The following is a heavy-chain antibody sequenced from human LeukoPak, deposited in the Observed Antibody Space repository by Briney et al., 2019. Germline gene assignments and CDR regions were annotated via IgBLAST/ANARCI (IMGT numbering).Heavy chain of an antibody. D-gene: IGHD3-10*01. Sequence: GGSLRLSCAASGFTFSSYSMNWVRQAPGKGLEWVSYISSSGSTIYYADSVKGRFTISRDNAKNSLYLQMNSLRAEDTAVYYCAALSITMVRGVSFDPWGQGTLVTVSS. CDR3: AALSITMVRGVSFDP. V-gene: IGHV3-48*04. CDR2: ISSSGSTI. CDR1: GFTFSSYS. J-gene: IGHJ5*02.